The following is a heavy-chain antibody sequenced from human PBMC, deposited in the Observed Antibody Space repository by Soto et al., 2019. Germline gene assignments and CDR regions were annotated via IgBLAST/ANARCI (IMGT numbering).Heavy chain of an antibody. D-gene: IGHD6-25*01. Sequence: QVQLQESGPGLVKPSGTLSLTCAVSGGSISSSNWWSWVCQPPGKGLEWIGEIYHSGSTNYNPSLNSPVTISVDKSKNQFSLKLSSVTAADTAVYYCARGYIAAERMKGWFDPWGQGTLVTVSS. J-gene: IGHJ5*02. CDR3: ARGYIAAERMKGWFDP. CDR2: IYHSGST. V-gene: IGHV4-4*02. CDR1: GGSISSSNW.